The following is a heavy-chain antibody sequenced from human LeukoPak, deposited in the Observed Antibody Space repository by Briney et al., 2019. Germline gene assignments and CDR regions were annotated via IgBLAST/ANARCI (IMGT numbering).Heavy chain of an antibody. CDR3: ARGEWELVDAFDI. CDR1: GGSISSGGYY. V-gene: IGHV4-31*03. Sequence: SQTLSLTCTVSGGSISSGGYYWSWIRQHPGKGLEWIGYIYYSGSTYYNPSLKSRVTISVDTSKNQFSLKLSSVTAADTAVYYCARGEWELVDAFDIWGQGTMVTVSS. J-gene: IGHJ3*02. D-gene: IGHD1-26*01. CDR2: IYYSGST.